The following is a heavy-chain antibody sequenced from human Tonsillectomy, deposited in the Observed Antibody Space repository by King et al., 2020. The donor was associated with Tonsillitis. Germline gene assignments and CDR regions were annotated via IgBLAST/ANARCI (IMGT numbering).Heavy chain of an antibody. V-gene: IGHV3-21*01. D-gene: IGHD3-3*01. Sequence: VQLVESGGGLVKPGGSLRLSCAASGFTFSSYSMYWVRQAPGKGLEWVSSISSSSSYIYYADSMKGRFTISRDNAKNSLYLQMNSLRAEDTAVYYCAKDHDFWSGYYGYIDVWGKGTTVTVSS. CDR2: ISSSSSYI. J-gene: IGHJ6*03. CDR1: GFTFSSYS. CDR3: AKDHDFWSGYYGYIDV.